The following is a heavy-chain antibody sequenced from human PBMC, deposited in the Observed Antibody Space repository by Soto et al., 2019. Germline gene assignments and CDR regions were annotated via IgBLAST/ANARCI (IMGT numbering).Heavy chain of an antibody. CDR2: IIPIFGTA. CDR1: GGTFSSYA. CDR3: ASLVDYDILTGHYYYYGMDV. Sequence: QVQLVQSGAEVKKPGSSVKVSCKASGGTFSSYAISWVRQAPGQGLEWMGGIIPIFGTANYAQKFQGRVTITADKSTSTAYMELSSLRSEDTAVYYCASLVDYDILTGHYYYYGMDVWGQGTTVTVSS. D-gene: IGHD3-9*01. V-gene: IGHV1-69*06. J-gene: IGHJ6*02.